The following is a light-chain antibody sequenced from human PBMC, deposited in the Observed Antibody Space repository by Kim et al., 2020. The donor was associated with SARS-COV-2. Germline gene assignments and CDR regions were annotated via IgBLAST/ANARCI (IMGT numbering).Light chain of an antibody. CDR2: GAS. CDR3: QQSYSSPPT. J-gene: IGKJ2*01. V-gene: IGKV1-39*01. CDR1: QSINTY. Sequence: SRSVGDRVTIICRASQSINTYLVWYQQKPGKAPNLLIYGASSLQSGVPPRFSGSGSGTDFTLTISSLQPEDFATYYCQQSYSSPPTFGQGTKLEI.